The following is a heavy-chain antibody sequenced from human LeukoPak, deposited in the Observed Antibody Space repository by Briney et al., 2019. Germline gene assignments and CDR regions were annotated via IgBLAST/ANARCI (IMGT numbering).Heavy chain of an antibody. J-gene: IGHJ4*02. V-gene: IGHV3-23*01. Sequence: GGSLRLSCAASGFTFSSYAMSWVRQAPGKGLEWVSAISGSGGSTYYADSVKGRFTISRDNSKNTLYLQMNSLKTEDTAVYYCTTDNPDGYYFDYWGQGTLVTVSS. CDR2: ISGSGGST. CDR1: GFTFSSYA. CDR3: TTDNPDGYYFDY. D-gene: IGHD5-24*01.